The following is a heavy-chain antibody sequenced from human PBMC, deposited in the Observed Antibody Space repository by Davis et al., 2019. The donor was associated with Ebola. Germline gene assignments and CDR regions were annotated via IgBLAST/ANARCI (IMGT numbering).Heavy chain of an antibody. J-gene: IGHJ4*02. D-gene: IGHD2-2*01. CDR1: GGTFSSYA. CDR3: ARYQGVTPTDY. CDR2: ISAYNGNT. V-gene: IGHV1-18*01. Sequence: ASVKVSCKASGGTFSSYAINWVRQATGQGLEWMGWISAYNGNTNYAQKLQGRVTMTTDTSTSTAYMELRSLRSDDTAMYYCARYQGVTPTDYWGQGTLVTVSS.